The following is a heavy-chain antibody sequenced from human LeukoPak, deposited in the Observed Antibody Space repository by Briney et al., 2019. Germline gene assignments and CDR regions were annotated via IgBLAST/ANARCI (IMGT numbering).Heavy chain of an antibody. CDR3: AREGNLVWVRGVIITSDYYGMDV. V-gene: IGHV3-30*02. D-gene: IGHD3-10*01. CDR2: IRYDGSNK. CDR1: GFTFSSYG. J-gene: IGHJ6*02. Sequence: PGGSLRLSCAASGFTFSSYGMHWVRQAPGKGLEWVAFIRYDGSNKYYADSVKGRFTISRDNSKNTLYLQMNSLRAEDTAVYYCAREGNLVWVRGVIITSDYYGMDVWGQGTTVTVSS.